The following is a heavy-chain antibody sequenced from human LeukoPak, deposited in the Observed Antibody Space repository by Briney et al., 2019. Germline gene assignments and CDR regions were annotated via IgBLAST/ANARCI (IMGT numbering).Heavy chain of an antibody. CDR1: GFTFSSYS. V-gene: IGHV3-21*01. CDR3: ARDQVVGATGFDY. J-gene: IGHJ4*02. D-gene: IGHD1-26*01. Sequence: GGSLRLSCAASGFTFSSYSMNWVRQAPGKGLEWVSSISSSSSYIYYADSVKGRFTISRDNAKNSLYLQMNSLRAEDTAVYYCARDQVVGATGFDYWGQGTLVTVSS. CDR2: ISSSSSYI.